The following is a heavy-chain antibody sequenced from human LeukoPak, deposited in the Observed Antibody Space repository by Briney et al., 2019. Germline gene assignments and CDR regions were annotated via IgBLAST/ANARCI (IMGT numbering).Heavy chain of an antibody. CDR2: INPSGGST. V-gene: IGHV1-46*01. CDR1: GYTFTSYY. J-gene: IGHJ4*02. D-gene: IGHD6-13*01. Sequence: ASVKVSCKASGYTFTSYYMHWMRQAPGQGLEWMGIINPSGGSTSYAQKFQGRVTMTRDTSTSTVYMELSSLRSEDTAVYYCARALKLWQQLANFDYWGQGTLVTVSS. CDR3: ARALKLWQQLANFDY.